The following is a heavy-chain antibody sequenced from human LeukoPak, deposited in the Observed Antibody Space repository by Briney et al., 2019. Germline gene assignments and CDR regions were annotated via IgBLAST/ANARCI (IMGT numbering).Heavy chain of an antibody. CDR1: GYSISSGYY. CDR2: IYHSGST. J-gene: IGHJ4*02. V-gene: IGHV4-38-2*02. CDR3: ASIESPVSSFDY. Sequence: PSETLSLTCTVSGYSISSGYYWGWIRQPPGKGLEWIGSIYHSGSTYYNPSLKSRVTISVDTSKNQFSLKLSSVTAADTAVYYCASIESPVSSFDYWGQGTLVTVSS. D-gene: IGHD1-14*01.